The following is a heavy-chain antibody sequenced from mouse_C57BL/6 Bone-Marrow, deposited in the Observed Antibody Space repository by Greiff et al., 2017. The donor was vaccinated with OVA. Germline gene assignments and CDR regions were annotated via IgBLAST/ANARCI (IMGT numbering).Heavy chain of an antibody. CDR3: VREGQLFYAMDY. J-gene: IGHJ4*01. D-gene: IGHD4-1*02. Sequence: VKLQESGPGLVQPSQSLSITCTVSGFSLTSYGVHWVRQSPGKGLEWLGVIWSGGSTDSNAAFISGLSISKDNSKIQVFFKMNRLQADYTAIYYCVREGQLFYAMDYWGQGTSVTVSS. CDR2: IWSGGST. V-gene: IGHV2-2*01. CDR1: GFSLTSYG.